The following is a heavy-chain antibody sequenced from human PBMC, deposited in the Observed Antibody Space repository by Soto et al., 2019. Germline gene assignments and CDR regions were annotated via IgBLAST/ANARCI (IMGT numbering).Heavy chain of an antibody. V-gene: IGHV3-23*01. J-gene: IGHJ4*02. CDR3: AKVGYYYDSSGYYPY. D-gene: IGHD3-22*01. Sequence: GGSLRLSCAASGFSFSNYAMNWVRQAPGKGLEWVSVISGSGGSASYADSVQGRFTISRDNSNNTLYLQMNSLRAEDTAIYYCAKVGYYYDSSGYYPYWGQGTLVTVSS. CDR2: ISGSGGSA. CDR1: GFSFSNYA.